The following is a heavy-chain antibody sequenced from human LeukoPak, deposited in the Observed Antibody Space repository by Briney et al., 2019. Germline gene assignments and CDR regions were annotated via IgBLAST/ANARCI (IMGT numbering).Heavy chain of an antibody. V-gene: IGHV4-39*01. D-gene: IGHD3-3*01. CDR2: IYYSGST. CDR3: AIVMVFGVVITPPFDY. J-gene: IGHJ4*02. CDR1: GGSISSSSYY. Sequence: SETLSLTCTVSGGSISSSSYYWGWIRQPPGKGLEWIGSIYYSGSTYYNPSLKSRATISVDTSKNQFSLKLSSVTAADTAVYYCAIVMVFGVVITPPFDYWGQGTLVTVSS.